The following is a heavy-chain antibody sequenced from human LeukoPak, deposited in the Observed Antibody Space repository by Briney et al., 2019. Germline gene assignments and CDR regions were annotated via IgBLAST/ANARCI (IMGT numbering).Heavy chain of an antibody. V-gene: IGHV6-1*01. CDR2: TYYRSKWYN. CDR3: ARGSGGATIGYYYYYYYMDV. D-gene: IGHD5-24*01. J-gene: IGHJ6*03. CDR1: GDSVSSNSAA. Sequence: SQTLSLTCAISGDSVSSNSAAWNWIRQSPSRGLEWLGRTYYRSKWYNDYAVSVKSRITINPDTSKNQFSLQLNSVTPEDTAVYYCARGSGGATIGYYYYYYYMDVWGKGTTVTVSS.